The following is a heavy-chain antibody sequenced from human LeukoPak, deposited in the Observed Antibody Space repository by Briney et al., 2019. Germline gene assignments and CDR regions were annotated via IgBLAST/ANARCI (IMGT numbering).Heavy chain of an antibody. CDR2: ISSSGSTI. Sequence: GGSLRLSCLASGFTFSSYEMNWVRQAPGKGLEWISSISSSGSTIHYADSVKGRFTISRDNAKNSLYLQMNSLRVEDTGVYYCARDIWGQGTLVTVSS. J-gene: IGHJ4*02. CDR1: GFTFSSYE. V-gene: IGHV3-48*03. CDR3: ARDI.